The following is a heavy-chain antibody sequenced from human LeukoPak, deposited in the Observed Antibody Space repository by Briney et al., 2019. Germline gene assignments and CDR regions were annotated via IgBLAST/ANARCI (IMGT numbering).Heavy chain of an antibody. D-gene: IGHD2-2*01. CDR1: GFTFSSYA. V-gene: IGHV3-30*04. CDR2: ISYDGSSK. J-gene: IGHJ4*02. CDR3: GRGELPAAVDS. Sequence: GGSLRLSCAASGFTFSSYAMHWGRQAPGKGLEWVAVISYDGSSKYYADSVKGRFTISRDNAKNTLYLQMHSLRVEDTAVYYCGRGELPAAVDSWGRGTLVTVSS.